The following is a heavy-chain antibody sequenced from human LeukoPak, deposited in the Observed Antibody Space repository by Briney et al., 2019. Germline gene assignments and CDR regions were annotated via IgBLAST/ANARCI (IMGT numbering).Heavy chain of an antibody. D-gene: IGHD2-21*02. CDR3: ARGLPGGGSDCCPLDY. Sequence: GGSLRLSCAASGFTFSSYAMHWVRQAPGKGLEWVAVISYDGSNKYYADSVKGRFTISRDNSRNMLHLQMNSLRVEDTAVYYCARGLPGGGSDCCPLDYWGQGTPVTVSS. CDR2: ISYDGSNK. J-gene: IGHJ4*02. CDR1: GFTFSSYA. V-gene: IGHV3-30*14.